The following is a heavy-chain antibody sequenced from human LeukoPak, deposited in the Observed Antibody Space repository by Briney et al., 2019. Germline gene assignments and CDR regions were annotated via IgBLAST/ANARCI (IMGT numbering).Heavy chain of an antibody. V-gene: IGHV4-39*07. CDR3: ARGGRALPIG. Sequence: SETVSLTCTVSGGSISSSSYYWGWIRQPPGKGLEWIGSFYENTNYNPSLKSRVTISVDTSKNQFSLKLSSVTAADTAVYYCARGGRALPIGGGQGPLLTVPS. D-gene: IGHD2/OR15-2a*01. J-gene: IGHJ4*02. CDR2: FYENT. CDR1: GGSISSSSYY.